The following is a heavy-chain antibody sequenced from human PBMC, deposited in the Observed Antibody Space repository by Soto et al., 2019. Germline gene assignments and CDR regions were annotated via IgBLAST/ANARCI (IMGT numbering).Heavy chain of an antibody. CDR1: GGSISSGDYY. V-gene: IGHV4-30-4*01. J-gene: IGHJ4*02. Sequence: PSETLSLTCTVSGGSISSGDYYWSWIRQSPGKGLEWIGYIFYSGSTYYNPSLKSRGTISIDTSKNQFSLTLTSVTAADTAVYFCARDITAAAAADYWGQGTLVTVSS. CDR2: IFYSGST. CDR3: ARDITAAAAADY. D-gene: IGHD6-13*01.